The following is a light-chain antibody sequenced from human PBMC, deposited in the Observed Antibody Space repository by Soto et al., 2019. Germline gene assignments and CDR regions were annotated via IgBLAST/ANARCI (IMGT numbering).Light chain of an antibody. Sequence: SVLTQSPVTLPLSPLEISTVCCRASQSVSSSYLAWYQQKPGQAPRLLIYGASSRATGIPDRFSGTGSETDFTLTINRLEPEDFAVYYCQQYENSPITFGQGTRLENK. V-gene: IGKV3-20*01. CDR3: QQYENSPIT. CDR2: GAS. J-gene: IGKJ5*01. CDR1: QSVSSSY.